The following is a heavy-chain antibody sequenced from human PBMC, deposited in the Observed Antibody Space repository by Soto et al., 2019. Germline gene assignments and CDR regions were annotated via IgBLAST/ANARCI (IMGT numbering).Heavy chain of an antibody. CDR1: GFTFSSYW. V-gene: IGHV3-7*01. Sequence: PVGSLRLSCAASGFTFSSYWMSWVRQAPGKGLEWVANIKQDGSEKYYVDSVKGRFTISRDNAKNSLYLQMNSLRAEDTAVYYCARDRGSYFLWYYFDYWGQGTLVTVSS. CDR3: ARDRGSYFLWYYFDY. D-gene: IGHD1-26*01. J-gene: IGHJ4*02. CDR2: IKQDGSEK.